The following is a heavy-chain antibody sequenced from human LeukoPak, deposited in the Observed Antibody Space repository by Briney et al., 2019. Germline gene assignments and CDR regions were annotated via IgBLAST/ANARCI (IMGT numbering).Heavy chain of an antibody. J-gene: IGHJ4*02. CDR1: GDSISSYY. CDR2: IYTSGST. D-gene: IGHD3-22*01. Sequence: SETLSLTCSVSGDSISSYYWSWIRQPAGKGLEWIGRIYTSGSTNYNPSLKSRVTMSVNTSKNQFSLNLSSVTAADTAVYYCARTGDSSGYYLYYFDYWGQGTLVTVSS. V-gene: IGHV4-4*07. CDR3: ARTGDSSGYYLYYFDY.